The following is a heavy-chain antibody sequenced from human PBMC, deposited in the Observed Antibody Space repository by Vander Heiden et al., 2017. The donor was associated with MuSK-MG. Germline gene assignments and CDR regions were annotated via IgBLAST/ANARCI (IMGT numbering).Heavy chain of an antibody. J-gene: IGHJ6*02. CDR3: ARDGAQGLDV. CDR2: ISFDGSDK. V-gene: IGHV3-30*01. CDR1: GLSFNKHA. Sequence: QEQLVEAGGGVGQPGRTLRMSGAACGLSFNKHAMHWVRQPPGKGLEWVAVISFDGSDKYYAASVKGRFSISRDNSRNMLFLQLTSLRPEDTALYYCARDGAQGLDVWGQGTTVTVSS.